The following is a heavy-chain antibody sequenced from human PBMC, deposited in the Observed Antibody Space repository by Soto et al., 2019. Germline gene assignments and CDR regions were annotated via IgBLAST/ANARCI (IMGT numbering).Heavy chain of an antibody. V-gene: IGHV3-7*01. CDR1: GFTFSSYW. CDR3: ARESPALKASGDYVDFDY. CDR2: IKQDGSEK. J-gene: IGHJ4*02. Sequence: PGGSLRLSCAASGFTFSSYWMSWVRQAPGKGLEWVANIKQDGSEKYYVDSVKGRFTISRDNAKNSLYLQMNSLRAEDTAVYYCARESPALKASGDYVDFDYWGQGTLVTVSS. D-gene: IGHD4-17*01.